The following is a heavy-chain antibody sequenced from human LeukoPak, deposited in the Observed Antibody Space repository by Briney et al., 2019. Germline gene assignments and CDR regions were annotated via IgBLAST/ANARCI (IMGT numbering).Heavy chain of an antibody. D-gene: IGHD1-26*01. CDR3: ASRPYRGSYPGSDY. V-gene: IGHV1-2*02. Sequence: ASVKVSCKSSGYTFTVYYMHWVRQAPGQGLEWMGWINPNSGGTNYTQKFQGRVTMTRDTSIGTAYMELSRLRSDDTAVYYCASRPYRGSYPGSDYWGQGTLVTVSS. CDR1: GYTFTVYY. J-gene: IGHJ4*02. CDR2: INPNSGGT.